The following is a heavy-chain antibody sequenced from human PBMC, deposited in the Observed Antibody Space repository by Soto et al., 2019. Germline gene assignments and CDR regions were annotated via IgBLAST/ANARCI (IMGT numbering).Heavy chain of an antibody. Sequence: SVKFPCKASGGTYTNYAIGGVRQAPGQGLEWIGRIRPFFGTPTYIQNFQGRVAITADASTSTAYMELTSLRSEDTAVYYCATLGFCTSTSCYGPPGGLAALAVWGQGTTVTVSS. J-gene: IGHJ6*02. CDR2: IRPFFGTP. CDR1: GGTYTNYA. CDR3: ATLGFCTSTSCYGPPGGLAALAV. D-gene: IGHD2-2*01. V-gene: IGHV1-69*13.